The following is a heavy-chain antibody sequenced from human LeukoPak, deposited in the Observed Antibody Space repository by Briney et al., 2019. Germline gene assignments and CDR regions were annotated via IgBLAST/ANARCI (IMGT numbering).Heavy chain of an antibody. V-gene: IGHV4-31*03. J-gene: IGHJ4*02. CDR3: ARAIPSDYGDYVDY. Sequence: PSETLSLTCTVSGGSISSGGYYWSWIRQHPGRGLEWIVYIYYSGSTYYNPSLKSRFTISVDTSKNQFSLKLSSVTAADTAVYYCARAIPSDYGDYVDYWGQGTLVTVSS. CDR1: GGSISSGGYY. D-gene: IGHD4-17*01. CDR2: IYYSGST.